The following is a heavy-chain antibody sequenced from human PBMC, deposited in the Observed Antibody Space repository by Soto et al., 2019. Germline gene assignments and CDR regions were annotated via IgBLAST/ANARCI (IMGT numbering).Heavy chain of an antibody. Sequence: QVQLVQSGAEVKKPGASVKVSCKASGYTFTSYAMHWVRQAPGQRLEWMGWINAGNGNTKYSQKFQGRVTITRDTSASTVYMELSSLRSEDTAVYYCARRPRVPAGPGDYWGQGTLVTVSS. CDR1: GYTFTSYA. CDR2: INAGNGNT. V-gene: IGHV1-3*01. J-gene: IGHJ4*02. CDR3: ARRPRVPAGPGDY.